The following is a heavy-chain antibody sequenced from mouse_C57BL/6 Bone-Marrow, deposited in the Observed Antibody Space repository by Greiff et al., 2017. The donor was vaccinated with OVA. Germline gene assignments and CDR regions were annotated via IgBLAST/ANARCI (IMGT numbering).Heavy chain of an antibody. CDR1: GYTFTDYN. CDR3: ARGDYSNYVGAMDY. CDR2: INPNNGGT. V-gene: IGHV1-18*01. D-gene: IGHD2-5*01. J-gene: IGHJ4*01. Sequence: VQLQQSGPELVKPGASVKIPCKASGYTFTDYNMDWVKQSHGKSLEWIGDINPNNGGTIYNQKFKGKATLTVDKSSSTAYMELRSLTSEDTAVYYCARGDYSNYVGAMDYWGQGTSVTVSS.